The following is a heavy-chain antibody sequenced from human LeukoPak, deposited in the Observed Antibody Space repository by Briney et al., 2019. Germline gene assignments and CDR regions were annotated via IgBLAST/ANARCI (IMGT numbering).Heavy chain of an antibody. J-gene: IGHJ4*02. CDR1: GFTFSSYG. V-gene: IGHV3-48*01. CDR2: ISSSSSTI. CDR3: ARQNGRFYFDY. Sequence: GGSLRLSCAASGFTFSSYGMTWVRQAPGKGLEWVSYISSSSSTIYYADSVKGRFTISRDNAKNSLYLQLNSLRAEDTAVYYCARQNGRFYFDYWGQGTLVTVSS. D-gene: IGHD1-1*01.